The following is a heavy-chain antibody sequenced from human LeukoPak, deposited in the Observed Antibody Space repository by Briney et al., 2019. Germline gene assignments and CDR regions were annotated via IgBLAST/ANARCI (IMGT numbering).Heavy chain of an antibody. V-gene: IGHV4-4*07. CDR2: IYASGST. D-gene: IGHD1-7*01. CDR3: AREGFDWNYGGRWFDP. Sequence: SETLSLTCTVSGGSISSYYWSWIRQPAGKGLEWIGRIYASGSTNYNPSLKSRVTMSVDTSKNQFSLKLSSVTAADTAVYYCAREGFDWNYGGRWFDPWGQGTLVTVSS. J-gene: IGHJ5*02. CDR1: GGSISSYY.